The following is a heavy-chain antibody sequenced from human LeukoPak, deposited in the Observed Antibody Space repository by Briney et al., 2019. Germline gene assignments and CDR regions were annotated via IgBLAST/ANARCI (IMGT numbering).Heavy chain of an antibody. V-gene: IGHV3-21*03. CDR1: GFTFSSYS. CDR2: ISSSSRYI. Sequence: GGSLRLSCAASGFTFSSYSMNWVRQAPGKGLEWVSSISSSSRYIYYADSVKGRFTISRDNAKNSLYLQMNSLKTEDTAVYYCTTFLRYFDWSVRGASKTEYWGQGTLVTVSS. CDR3: TTFLRYFDWSVRGASKTEY. J-gene: IGHJ4*02. D-gene: IGHD3-9*01.